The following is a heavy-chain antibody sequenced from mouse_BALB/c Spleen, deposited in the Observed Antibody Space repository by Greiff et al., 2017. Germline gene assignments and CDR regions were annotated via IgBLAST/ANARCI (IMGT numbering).Heavy chain of an antibody. CDR1: GFNIKDTY. CDR2: IDPANGNT. D-gene: IGHD2-2*01. V-gene: IGHV14-3*02. J-gene: IGHJ4*01. Sequence: EVQLQQSGAELVKPGASVKLSCTVSGFNIKDTYMHWVKQRPEQGLVWIGRIDPANGNTKYDPKFQGKATIKADTSSNTAYLQRCSLTSEDTAVYYCARDGYDVPYAMDYWGQGTSVTVSS. CDR3: ARDGYDVPYAMDY.